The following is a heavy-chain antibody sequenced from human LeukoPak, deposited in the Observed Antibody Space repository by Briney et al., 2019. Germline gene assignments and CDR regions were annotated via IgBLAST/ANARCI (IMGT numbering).Heavy chain of an antibody. D-gene: IGHD1-26*01. CDR2: IYSGGNT. CDR1: GFTFSSYA. J-gene: IGHJ4*02. Sequence: GGSLRLPCAASGFTFSSYAMSWVRQAPGKGLEWVSVIYSGGNTYYADSVKGRFTISRDNSKNTLYLQMNSLRAEDTAVYYCARGWELPFDCWGQGTLVTVSS. V-gene: IGHV3-53*01. CDR3: ARGWELPFDC.